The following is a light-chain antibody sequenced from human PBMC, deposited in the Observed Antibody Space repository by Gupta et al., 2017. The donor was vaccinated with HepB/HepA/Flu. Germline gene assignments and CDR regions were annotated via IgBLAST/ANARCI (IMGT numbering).Light chain of an antibody. CDR1: SSNIGAGYG. J-gene: IGLJ2*01. CDR3: QSYDNTLSGSL. CDR2: GNS. Sequence: QSVLTQPPSVSGAPGPRVTISCTGSSSNIGAGYGVHWYQQLPRTAPKLLISGNSRRPSGVPDRFSGSKSGTSASLAITGLQAEDEAEYYCQSYDNTLSGSLFGGGTRLIVL. V-gene: IGLV1-40*01.